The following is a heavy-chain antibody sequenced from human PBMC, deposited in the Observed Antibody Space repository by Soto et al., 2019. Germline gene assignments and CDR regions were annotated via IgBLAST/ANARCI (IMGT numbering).Heavy chain of an antibody. J-gene: IGHJ6*02. Sequence: SLRLSCAASGFTFSSYSMNWVRQAPGKGLEWVSYISSSSSTIYYADSVKGRFTISRDNAKNSLYLQMNSLRAEDTAVYYCAIGSGDYASEYYYYGMDVWGQGTTVTVSS. CDR2: ISSSSSTI. V-gene: IGHV3-48*01. CDR1: GFTFSSYS. D-gene: IGHD4-17*01. CDR3: AIGSGDYASEYYYYGMDV.